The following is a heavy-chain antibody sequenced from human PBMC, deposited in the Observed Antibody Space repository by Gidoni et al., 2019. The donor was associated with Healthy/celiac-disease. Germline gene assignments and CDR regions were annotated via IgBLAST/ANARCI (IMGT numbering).Heavy chain of an antibody. CDR2: INHSGST. D-gene: IGHD2-2*02. CDR3: ARGIVVVPAAIRRRGNWFDP. J-gene: IGHJ5*02. Sequence: TCAVYGGSFSGYYWSWIRQPPGKGLEWIGEINHSGSTNYNPSLKSRVTISVDTSKNQFSLKLSSVTAADTAVYYCARGIVVVPAAIRRRGNWFDPWGQGTLVTVSS. V-gene: IGHV4-34*01. CDR1: GGSFSGYY.